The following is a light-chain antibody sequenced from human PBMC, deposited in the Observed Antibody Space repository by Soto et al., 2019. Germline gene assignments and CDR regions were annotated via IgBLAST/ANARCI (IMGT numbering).Light chain of an antibody. V-gene: IGLV2-14*01. CDR3: SSYTSSSTLDYV. Sequence: QSVLTQPASVSGSPGQSITISCTGTSSDVGGYNYVSWYQQHPGKAPKLMIYDVSNRPSGVSNRFSGSKSGNTASLTISGLQAEDEADYYCSSYTSSSTLDYVFGTETKVTVL. J-gene: IGLJ1*01. CDR1: SSDVGGYNY. CDR2: DVS.